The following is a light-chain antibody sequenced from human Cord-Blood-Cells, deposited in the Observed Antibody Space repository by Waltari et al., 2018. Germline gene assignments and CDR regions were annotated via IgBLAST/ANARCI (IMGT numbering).Light chain of an antibody. J-gene: IGLJ3*02. V-gene: IGLV2-23*01. CDR2: EGS. Sequence: QSALTQPASVSGSPGQSITTPCTGTSSYVGSYNLVPWYQQHPGKPPKLMIYEGSKRPSGVSNRFSGSKSGNTASLTISGLQAEDEADYYCCSYAGSSTWVFGGGTKLTVL. CDR3: CSYAGSSTWV. CDR1: SSYVGSYNL.